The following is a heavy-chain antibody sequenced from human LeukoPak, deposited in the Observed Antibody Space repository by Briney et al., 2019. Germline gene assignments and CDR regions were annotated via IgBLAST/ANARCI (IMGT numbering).Heavy chain of an antibody. Sequence: GESLRISCNGSGYIFSNYWIGWVRQMRGKGLEWMGIIYPGDSDVRYSPSFQGQVTISADKSISTAYLQWSSLQASDTAMYYCARQGYNSTWDRYLAYWGQGTQVTVSS. D-gene: IGHD6-13*01. CDR1: GYIFSNYW. CDR3: ARQGYNSTWDRYLAY. V-gene: IGHV5-51*01. CDR2: IYPGDSDV. J-gene: IGHJ4*02.